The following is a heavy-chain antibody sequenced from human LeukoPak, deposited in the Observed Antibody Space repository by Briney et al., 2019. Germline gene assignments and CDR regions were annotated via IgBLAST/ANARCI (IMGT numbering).Heavy chain of an antibody. V-gene: IGHV4-59*08. D-gene: IGHD1-26*01. J-gene: IGHJ4*02. CDR1: GGSISGQY. Sequence: SETLSLTCTVSGGSISGQYVGWVRQPPGKGLEWIGWIFYSGNTEYNTSLKSRVTISLDTSKTQVSLRLTSVTAADTAVYYCTRRIYQLGSDHWGQGTLVTVSS. CDR2: IFYSGNT. CDR3: TRRIYQLGSDH.